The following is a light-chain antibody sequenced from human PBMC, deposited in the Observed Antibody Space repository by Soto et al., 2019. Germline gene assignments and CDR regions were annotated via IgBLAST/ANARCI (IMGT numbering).Light chain of an antibody. CDR1: QSVSSY. V-gene: IGKV3-15*01. J-gene: IGKJ1*01. Sequence: EIVLTQYQLTLSLSEGERATLSCRASQSVSSYLAWYQQKPGQAPRLLIYGASTRATGISARFSGSGSGTEFTLAISSLQSEDIAVYYCQQYNNWPRTFGQGTMVDIK. CDR2: GAS. CDR3: QQYNNWPRT.